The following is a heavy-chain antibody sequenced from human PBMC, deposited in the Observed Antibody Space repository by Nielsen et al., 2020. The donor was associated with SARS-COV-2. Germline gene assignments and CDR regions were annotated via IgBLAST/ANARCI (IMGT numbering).Heavy chain of an antibody. CDR3: ARPYCSSTSCYGRGWFDP. Sequence: WVRQAPGQGLEWMGWMNPNSGNTGYAQKFQGRVTMTRNTSISTAYMELSSLRSEDTAVYYCARPYCSSTSCYGRGWFDPWGQGTLVTVSS. J-gene: IGHJ5*02. V-gene: IGHV1-8*01. D-gene: IGHD2-2*01. CDR2: MNPNSGNT.